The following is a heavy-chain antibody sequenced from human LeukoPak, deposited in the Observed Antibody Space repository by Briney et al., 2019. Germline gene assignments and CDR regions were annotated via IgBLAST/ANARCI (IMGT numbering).Heavy chain of an antibody. CDR3: ARDVGATDAFDI. D-gene: IGHD1-26*01. J-gene: IGHJ3*02. V-gene: IGHV1-2*06. Sequence: ASVKVSCKASGYTFTGYYMHWVRQAPGQGLEWMGRINPNSGGTNYAQKFQGRVTMTRDTSISTAYMELSRLRSGDTAVYYCARDVGATDAFDIWGQGTMVTVSS. CDR1: GYTFTGYY. CDR2: INPNSGGT.